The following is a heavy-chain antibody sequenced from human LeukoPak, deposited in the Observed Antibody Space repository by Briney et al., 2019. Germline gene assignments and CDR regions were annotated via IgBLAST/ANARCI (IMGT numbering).Heavy chain of an antibody. J-gene: IGHJ4*02. V-gene: IGHV1-69*05. CDR2: ITPVLHTT. CDR3: ARGGPGRDGYNLDY. Sequence: GASVKVSCKVSGGTFNTHAISWVRQAPGQGLRWMGGITPVLHTTRFAQKFQGRVTFTTDESTSAAYMELTSLTSDDSAVYFCARGGPGRDGYNLDYWGQGTLVTVSS. CDR1: GGTFNTHA. D-gene: IGHD5-24*01.